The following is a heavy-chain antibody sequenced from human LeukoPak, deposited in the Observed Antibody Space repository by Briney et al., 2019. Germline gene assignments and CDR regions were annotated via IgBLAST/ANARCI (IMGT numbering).Heavy chain of an antibody. CDR2: IWDNGNNK. CDR1: GFSFSRYG. CDR3: ARDRGGDDPIDY. D-gene: IGHD2-21*02. J-gene: IGHJ4*02. Sequence: PGRSLRLSCAASGFSFSRYGMHWVRQAPGKGLEWGAVIWDNGNNKDYADSVMGRFTISRDNSKNMLYLQMNSLRADDTAVYYCARDRGGDDPIDYWGQGTLVTVSS. V-gene: IGHV3-33*01.